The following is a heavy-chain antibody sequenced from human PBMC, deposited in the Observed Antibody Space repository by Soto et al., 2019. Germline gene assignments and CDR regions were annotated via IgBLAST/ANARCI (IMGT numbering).Heavy chain of an antibody. J-gene: IGHJ3*02. CDR2: IYYSGST. V-gene: IGHV4-59*01. Sequence: SETLSLTCTVSGGSLSSYYWSWIRQPPGKGLEWIGYIYYSGSTNYNPSLKSRVTISVDTSKNQFSLKLSSVTAADTAVYYCARWGYDILTGYYLGPAFDIWGQGTMVTVSS. CDR3: ARWGYDILTGYYLGPAFDI. D-gene: IGHD3-9*01. CDR1: GGSLSSYY.